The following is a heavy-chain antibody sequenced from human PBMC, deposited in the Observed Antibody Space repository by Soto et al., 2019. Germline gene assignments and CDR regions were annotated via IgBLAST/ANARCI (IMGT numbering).Heavy chain of an antibody. CDR2: IIPIFGTA. V-gene: IGHV1-69*13. D-gene: IGHD3-10*01. J-gene: IGHJ6*02. CDR3: ARHGSGSYYQSPYYYGMDV. Sequence: ASVKVSCKASGGTFSSYAISWVRQAPGQGLEWMGGIIPIFGTANYAQKFQGRVTITADESTSTAYMELSSLRSEDTAVYYCARHGSGSYYQSPYYYGMDVWGQGTTVTVSS. CDR1: GGTFSSYA.